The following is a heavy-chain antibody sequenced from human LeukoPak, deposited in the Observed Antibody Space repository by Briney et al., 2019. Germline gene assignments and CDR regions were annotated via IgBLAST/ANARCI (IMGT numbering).Heavy chain of an antibody. Sequence: SDTLSLTCAVYGGSFSGYYWSWIRQPPGKGLEWIGEINHSGSTNYHPSLKSRVTISVDTTNNQFSQKVSSVTTADTAVYYCAGQNYGAATIKYWGKGTLVTVSS. V-gene: IGHV4-34*01. CDR1: GGSFSGYY. CDR2: INHSGST. J-gene: IGHJ4*02. CDR3: AGQNYGAATIKY. D-gene: IGHD1-7*01.